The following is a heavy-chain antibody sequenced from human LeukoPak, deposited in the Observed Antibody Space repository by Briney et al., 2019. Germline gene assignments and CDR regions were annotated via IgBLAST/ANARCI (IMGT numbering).Heavy chain of an antibody. CDR3: ARDLWDPVVIEPAAMIGYYGMDV. Sequence: GASVKVSCKASGGTFSSYAISWVRQAPGQGLEWMGGIIPIFGTANYAQKFQGRVTITADESTSTAYMELSSLRSEDTAVYYCARDLWDPVVIEPAAMIGYYGMDVWGKGTTVTVSS. CDR2: IIPIFGTA. V-gene: IGHV1-69*13. J-gene: IGHJ6*04. D-gene: IGHD2-2*01. CDR1: GGTFSSYA.